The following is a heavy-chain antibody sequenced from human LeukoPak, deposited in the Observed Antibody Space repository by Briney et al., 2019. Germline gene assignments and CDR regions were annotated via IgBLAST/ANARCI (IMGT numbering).Heavy chain of an antibody. J-gene: IGHJ3*02. D-gene: IGHD2-2*01. CDR1: GGSFSGYY. V-gene: IGHV4-34*01. Sequence: PSKTLSLTCAVYGGSFSGYYWSWIRQPPGKGLEWIGEINHSGSTNYNPSLKSRVTISVDTSKNQFSLKLSSVTAADTAVYYCARERTATYDAFDIWGQGTMVTVSS. CDR2: INHSGST. CDR3: ARERTATYDAFDI.